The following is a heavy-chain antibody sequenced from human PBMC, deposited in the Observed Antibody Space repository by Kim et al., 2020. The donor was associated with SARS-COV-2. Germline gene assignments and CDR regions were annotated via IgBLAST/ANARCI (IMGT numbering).Heavy chain of an antibody. CDR3: VKGVWYSSGPY. CDR2: INGNGGKT. D-gene: IGHD6-19*01. J-gene: IGHJ4*02. Sequence: GGSLRLSCSASGFTFSDYAMHWVRQAPGKGLECVAAINGNGGKTYYADSVKGRFTISRDNSKNTLSLQMSSLRPEDTAVYYCVKGVWYSSGPYWGQGTLVTVSS. V-gene: IGHV3-64D*06. CDR1: GFTFSDYA.